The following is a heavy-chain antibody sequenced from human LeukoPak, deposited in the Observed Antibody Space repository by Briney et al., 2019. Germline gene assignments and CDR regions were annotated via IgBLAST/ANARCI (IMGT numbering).Heavy chain of an antibody. CDR2: INPGGGST. CDR3: SRGEYQLLYDY. CDR1: GYTFTSYY. J-gene: IGHJ4*02. V-gene: IGHV1-46*01. Sequence: ASVKVSCKTSGYTFTSYYIHWVRQAPGQGLEWMGIINPGGGSTTYAQKFQGRVTMTRDTSRSTVYMQLSSLRSEDTAVYYCSRGEYQLLYDYWGQGTLVTVSS. D-gene: IGHD2-2*02.